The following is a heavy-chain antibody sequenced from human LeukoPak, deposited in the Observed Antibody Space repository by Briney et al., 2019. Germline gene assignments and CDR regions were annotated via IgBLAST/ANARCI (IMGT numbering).Heavy chain of an antibody. Sequence: GGSLRLSCAASGFTFDDYGMHWVRQGPGKGLEWVSGISWNSGRTDYADSVEGRFTISRDNAKNSLYLQINSLGVEDTALYYCAKGLSSGSPWGAFDLWGQGTMVTVSS. V-gene: IGHV3-9*01. CDR3: AKGLSSGSPWGAFDL. D-gene: IGHD6-19*01. J-gene: IGHJ3*01. CDR2: ISWNSGRT. CDR1: GFTFDDYG.